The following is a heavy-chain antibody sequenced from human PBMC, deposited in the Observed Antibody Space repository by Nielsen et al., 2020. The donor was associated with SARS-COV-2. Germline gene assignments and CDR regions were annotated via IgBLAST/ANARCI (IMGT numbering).Heavy chain of an antibody. J-gene: IGHJ4*02. D-gene: IGHD6-19*01. CDR1: GGSISSSPYY. Sequence: SETLSLTCTVSGGSISSSPYYWGWMRQPPGKGLEWIVSIYQSGSTYYSPSLKSRITISVDTSKNQFSLKLTSVTAADTAVYYCASRGSGWDPGYYFDYWGQGTLVTVSS. V-gene: IGHV4-39*07. CDR3: ASRGSGWDPGYYFDY. CDR2: IYQSGST.